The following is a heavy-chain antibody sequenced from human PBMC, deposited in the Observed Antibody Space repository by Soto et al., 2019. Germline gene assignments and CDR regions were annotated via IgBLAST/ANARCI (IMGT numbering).Heavy chain of an antibody. CDR1: SVSNAW. Sequence: SVSNAWMNWVRQAPGKGPEWVGRIKSKTDGGTTDYAAPVKGRFTISRDDSKNTLYLQMNSLKTEDTAVYYCTTHSGKYSSNWYLDYWGQGALVAVSP. D-gene: IGHD6-13*01. J-gene: IGHJ4*02. V-gene: IGHV3-15*07. CDR3: TTHSGKYSSNWYLDY. CDR2: IKSKTDGGTT.